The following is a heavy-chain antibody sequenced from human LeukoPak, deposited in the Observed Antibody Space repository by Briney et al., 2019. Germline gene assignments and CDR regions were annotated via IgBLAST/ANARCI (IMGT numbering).Heavy chain of an antibody. J-gene: IGHJ6*03. CDR1: GFTFSNAW. Sequence: PGGSLRLSCAASGFTFSNAWMSWVRQAPGKGLEWVGRIKSKTDGGTTDYAAPVKGRFTISRDDSKNTLYLQMNSLKTEDTAVYYCTTDSQCSSCGDYYYYYYYMDVWGKGTTVTVSS. D-gene: IGHD6-6*01. CDR3: TTDSQCSSCGDYYYYYYYMDV. V-gene: IGHV3-15*01. CDR2: IKSKTDGGTT.